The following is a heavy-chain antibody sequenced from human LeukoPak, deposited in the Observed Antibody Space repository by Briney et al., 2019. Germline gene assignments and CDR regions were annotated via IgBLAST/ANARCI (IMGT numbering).Heavy chain of an antibody. CDR2: INHSGST. J-gene: IGHJ4*02. CDR3: ARFGNWNYGY. D-gene: IGHD1-7*01. CDR1: GGSFSGYY. Sequence: PSETLSLTCAVYGGSFSGYYWSWIRQPPGKGLEWIGEINHSGSTNYNPFLKSRVTISVDTSKNQFSLKLSSVTAADTAVYYCARFGNWNYGYWGQGTLVTVSS. V-gene: IGHV4-34*01.